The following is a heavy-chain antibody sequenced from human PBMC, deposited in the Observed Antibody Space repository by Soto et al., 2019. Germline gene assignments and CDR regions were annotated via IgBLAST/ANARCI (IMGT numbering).Heavy chain of an antibody. D-gene: IGHD3-16*01. J-gene: IGHJ6*02. CDR2: INHSGST. V-gene: IGHV4-34*01. CDR1: GGSFSGYY. Sequence: SETLSLTCAVYGGSFSGYYWSWIRQPPGKGLEWIGEINHSGSTNYNPSIKSRVTISVDTSKNQFSLNQSSVTAADTAVYYCARTGGEFSSSYYYYYGMDVWGQGTTVTVSS. CDR3: ARTGGEFSSSYYYYYGMDV.